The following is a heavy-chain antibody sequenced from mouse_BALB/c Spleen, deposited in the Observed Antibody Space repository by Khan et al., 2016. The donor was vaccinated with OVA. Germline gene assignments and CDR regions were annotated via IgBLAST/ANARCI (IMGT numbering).Heavy chain of an antibody. Sequence: IQLVQSGAELVKPGASVKLSCTASGFNIKDTYMHWVKQRPEQGLEWIGRIDPANGNTKYDPKFQGKATITADTSSNTAYLQLSSLTSEDTAVYYCARRSSFYYAMDYWGQGTSVTVSS. CDR2: IDPANGNT. V-gene: IGHV14-3*02. CDR3: ARRSSFYYAMDY. J-gene: IGHJ4*01. D-gene: IGHD1-1*01. CDR1: GFNIKDTY.